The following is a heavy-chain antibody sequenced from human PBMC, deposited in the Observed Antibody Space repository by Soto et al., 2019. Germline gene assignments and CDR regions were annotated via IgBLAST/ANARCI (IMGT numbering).Heavy chain of an antibody. CDR2: INPNSGGT. CDR3: ARAYQYSSGWYYFDY. D-gene: IGHD6-19*01. Sequence: ASVKVSCKASGYTFTGYYMHWLRQSPGQGLEWMGWINPNSGGTNYAQKFQGWVTMTRDTSISTAYMELSRLRSDDTAVYYCARAYQYSSGWYYFDYWGQGTLVTVSS. V-gene: IGHV1-2*04. CDR1: GYTFTGYY. J-gene: IGHJ4*02.